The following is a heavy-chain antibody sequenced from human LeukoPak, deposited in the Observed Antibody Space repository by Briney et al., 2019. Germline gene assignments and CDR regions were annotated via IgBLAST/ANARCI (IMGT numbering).Heavy chain of an antibody. V-gene: IGHV1-46*01. CDR3: ARDNSVGDTAWWFDP. CDR1: GYTFTSYY. Sequence: ASVKVSCKASGYTFTSYYMHWVRQAPGQGLEWMGIINPSGGSTSYAQKFQGRVTMTRDMSTSTDYMELSSLRSEDAAVYYCARDNSVGDTAWWFDPWGQGTLVTVSS. CDR2: INPSGGST. J-gene: IGHJ5*02. D-gene: IGHD1-26*01.